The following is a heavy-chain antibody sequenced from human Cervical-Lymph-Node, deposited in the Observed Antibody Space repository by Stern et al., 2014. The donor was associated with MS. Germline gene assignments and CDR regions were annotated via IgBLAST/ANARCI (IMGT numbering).Heavy chain of an antibody. CDR3: SRTARGCSTTSCLDP. CDR2: IRSKAKSHAT. Sequence: VHLVESGGGLVQPGGSLKLSCAASGFTFSGAVLHWVRQAYGKGLEWIGRIRSKAKSHATNYGASVKWRFTISRDDSKNTAYLQMNSLKTDDTAVYYCSRTARGCSTTSCLDPWGQGTLVIVS. J-gene: IGHJ5*02. V-gene: IGHV3-73*01. CDR1: GFTFSGAV. D-gene: IGHD2-2*01.